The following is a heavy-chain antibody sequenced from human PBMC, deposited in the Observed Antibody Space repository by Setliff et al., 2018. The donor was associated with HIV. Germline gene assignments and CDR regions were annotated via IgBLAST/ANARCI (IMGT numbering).Heavy chain of an antibody. Sequence: SETLSLTCTVSGGSISSSSYYWGWIRQPPGKGLEWIGSIYYSGSTYYNPSLKSRVTISVDTSKNQFSLKLSSVTAADTSVYYCARLHRDWHFFDYWGQGALVTVSS. CDR3: ARLHRDWHFFDY. D-gene: IGHD3-9*01. CDR1: GGSISSSSYY. CDR2: IYYSGST. J-gene: IGHJ4*02. V-gene: IGHV4-39*01.